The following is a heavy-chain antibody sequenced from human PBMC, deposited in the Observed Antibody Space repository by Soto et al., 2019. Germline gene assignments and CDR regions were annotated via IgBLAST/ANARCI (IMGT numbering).Heavy chain of an antibody. CDR2: IIPMFGTG. CDR3: ARRYCISPSCHYYGLDV. D-gene: IGHD2-2*01. Sequence: QVQLVQSGAEVKKPGASVKVSCKASGGTFSSYTISWVRQAPGQGLEWMGGIIPMFGTGNYAQKVQGRVTITADESTNTAYMELSSLRSEDTAVYYCARRYCISPSCHYYGLDVWGQGTTVTVSS. CDR1: GGTFSSYT. J-gene: IGHJ6*02. V-gene: IGHV1-69*12.